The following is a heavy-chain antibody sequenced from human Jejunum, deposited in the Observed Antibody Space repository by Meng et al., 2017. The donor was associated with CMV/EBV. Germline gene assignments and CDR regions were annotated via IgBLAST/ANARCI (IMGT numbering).Heavy chain of an antibody. D-gene: IGHD4-23*01. J-gene: IGHJ4*02. CDR3: ARAYSPYGGNSRDFDY. V-gene: IGHV3-11*01. CDR2: ISSNSDSII. CDR1: FSEYH. Sequence: FSEYHVSWIRQAPGKGLEWVSDISSNSDSIIYCADSVKGRFTISRDNAKNSLYLQMNSLRAEDTAVYYCARAYSPYGGNSRDFDYWGQGTLVTVSS.